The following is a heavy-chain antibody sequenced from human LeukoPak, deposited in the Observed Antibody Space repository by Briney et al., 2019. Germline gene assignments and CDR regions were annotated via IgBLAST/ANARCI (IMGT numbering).Heavy chain of an antibody. Sequence: SGTLSLTCAVSGGSISSSNWWSWVRQPPGKGLEWIGEIYHSGSTNYNPSLKSRVTISVDKSKNQFSLELSSVTAADTAVYYCARVGSVVTTPRSVDAFDIWGQGTMVTVSS. CDR2: IYHSGST. CDR1: GGSISSSNW. J-gene: IGHJ3*02. D-gene: IGHD3-22*01. V-gene: IGHV4-4*02. CDR3: ARVGSVVTTPRSVDAFDI.